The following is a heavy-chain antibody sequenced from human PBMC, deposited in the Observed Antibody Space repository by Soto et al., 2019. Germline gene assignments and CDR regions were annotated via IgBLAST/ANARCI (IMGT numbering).Heavy chain of an antibody. CDR3: ARGPGVDKVDY. CDR1: GGSVSSDYYS. CDR2: IYNSGST. Sequence: QVQLQESGPGLVEPSQTLSLTCSVSGGSVSSDYYSWSWIRQPPGRGLEWIGHIYNSGSTYSNPSLKSRVTVSVDTSKNQFSLKLSSVTAADTAVYYCARGPGVDKVDYWGQEPWSPSP. V-gene: IGHV4-30-4*01. J-gene: IGHJ4*01. D-gene: IGHD2-21*01.